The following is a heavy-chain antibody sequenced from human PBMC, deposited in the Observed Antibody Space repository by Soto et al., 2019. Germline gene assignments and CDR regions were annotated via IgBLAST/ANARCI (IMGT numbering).Heavy chain of an antibody. Sequence: QVQLVESGGGVVQPGRSLRLSCAASGFTFNTYGMHWVRQAPGKGLEWVAVTSYDGSNKYYADSVKGRFTISRDNAENTLYVEMNSLRAEDTAVYYCVKGATGGPRGYFDLWGRGTLVTVSS. CDR3: VKGATGGPRGYFDL. CDR1: GFTFNTYG. CDR2: TSYDGSNK. V-gene: IGHV3-30*18. D-gene: IGHD3-16*01. J-gene: IGHJ2*01.